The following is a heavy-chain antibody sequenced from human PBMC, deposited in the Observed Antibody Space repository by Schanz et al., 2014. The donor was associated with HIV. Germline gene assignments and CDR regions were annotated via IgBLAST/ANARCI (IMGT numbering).Heavy chain of an antibody. D-gene: IGHD2-2*01. J-gene: IGHJ4*02. CDR1: GYTFTSYG. CDR3: SEKLQGRVTMTTATSTSTAYMELRSLRSDDTGVYYCARGLVGGGF. CDR2: INVYNGNT. V-gene: IGHV1-18*01. Sequence: QVQLGQSGAEVKKPGASVKVSCKASGYTFTSYGISWVRQAPGQGLEWMGWINVYNGNTNYSEKLQGRVTMTPDTHPPPKGPGGMGRTTVSNGTTTYSEKLQGRVTMTTATSTSTAYMELRSLRSDDTGVYYCARGLVGGGFWGQGTLVTVSS.